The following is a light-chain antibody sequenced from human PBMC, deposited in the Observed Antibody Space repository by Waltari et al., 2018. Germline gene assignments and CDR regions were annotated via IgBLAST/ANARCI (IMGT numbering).Light chain of an antibody. V-gene: IGKV1-39*01. CDR2: AAS. Sequence: DIQMTQSPSSLSASIGDRVTITCRASQSINSYLNWYQQKPGKAPKVLIFAASSLQSGVPSRFSGSGSETDFTLTISSLQPEDFATYSCQQSYRTPLTFGGWTKVEIK. CDR3: QQSYRTPLT. CDR1: QSINSY. J-gene: IGKJ4*01.